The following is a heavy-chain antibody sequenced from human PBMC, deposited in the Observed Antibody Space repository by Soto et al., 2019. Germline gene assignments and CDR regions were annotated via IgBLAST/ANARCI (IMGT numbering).Heavy chain of an antibody. CDR3: ARGSYDYIWGSYRYTDYYYYCMDV. J-gene: IGHJ6*03. V-gene: IGHV4-39*07. CDR1: GGSLSSSKYN. D-gene: IGHD3-16*02. CDR2: IYYSGST. Sequence: LSLTCTVSGGSLSSSKYNWRWIPQHPGKGLEWIGSIYYSGSTNYNPSLKSRVTISVDTSKNQFSLKLSSVTAADTAVYYCARGSYDYIWGSYRYTDYYYYCMDVWGKATMVTVSS.